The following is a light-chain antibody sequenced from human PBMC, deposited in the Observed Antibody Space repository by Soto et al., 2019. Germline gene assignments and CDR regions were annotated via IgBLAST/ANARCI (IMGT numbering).Light chain of an antibody. Sequence: QSALTQPASVSGSPGQSITISCTGTSRDVGGHNYVSWYQHHPGKAPKLLIYEVTTRPSGVSDRFSGSTSGNTASLTISGLQAEDEANYYCSSYRSGTTHDVFGSGTKVTV. J-gene: IGLJ1*01. CDR3: SSYRSGTTHDV. V-gene: IGLV2-14*01. CDR2: EVT. CDR1: SRDVGGHNY.